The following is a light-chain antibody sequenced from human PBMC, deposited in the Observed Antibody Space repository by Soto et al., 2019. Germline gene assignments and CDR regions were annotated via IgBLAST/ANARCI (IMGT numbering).Light chain of an antibody. CDR3: QQYSSYSRT. CDR1: QSISSW. Sequence: DIQMTQSPSTLSASVGDRVTITCRASQSISSWLAWYQQKPGKAPNLRIYKASSLESGVPSRFSGSGSGTEFTLTINSLQPDDSATYYCQQYSSYSRTFGQGTKVEIK. CDR2: KAS. V-gene: IGKV1-5*03. J-gene: IGKJ1*01.